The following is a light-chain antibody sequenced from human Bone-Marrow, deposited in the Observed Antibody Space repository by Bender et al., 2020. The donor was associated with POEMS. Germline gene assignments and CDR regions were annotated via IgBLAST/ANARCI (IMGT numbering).Light chain of an antibody. CDR3: CSYAGSNNLV. J-gene: IGLJ3*02. V-gene: IGLV2-23*01. CDR2: EGN. Sequence: QSALTQPASVSGSRGQSITISCTGTSSDLGSYNLVSWYQQHPGQVPKLIIYEGNKRPSDISSRFSASKSGNTASLTVSGLQAEDEADYYCCSYAGSNNLVFGGGTKLTVL. CDR1: SSDLGSYNL.